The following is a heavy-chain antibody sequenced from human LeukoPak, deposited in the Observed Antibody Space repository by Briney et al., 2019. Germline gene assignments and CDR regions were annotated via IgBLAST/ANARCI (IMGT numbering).Heavy chain of an antibody. Sequence: AAVTVSFKCSGYTFTSYGISWVRQAPGQGLEWVGWISAYNGNTNYAQKLQGRVTMTTDTSTSTAYMELRSQRPDDTAMYYCARDPDYDFWSGYYGTGYYYYGMDVWGQGTTVTVSS. D-gene: IGHD3-3*01. J-gene: IGHJ6*02. V-gene: IGHV1-18*01. CDR3: ARDPDYDFWSGYYGTGYYYYGMDV. CDR1: GYTFTSYG. CDR2: ISAYNGNT.